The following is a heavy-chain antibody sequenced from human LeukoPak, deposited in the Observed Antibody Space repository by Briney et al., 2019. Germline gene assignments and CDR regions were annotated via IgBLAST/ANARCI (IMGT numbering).Heavy chain of an antibody. CDR2: IFNSDGTT. CDR1: GCPFSTYD. J-gene: IGHJ4*02. Sequence: GGSLSLCCAASGCPFSTYDMSWGRQAPGKGLEWVSVIFNSDGTTYYADSVKGRFPISRDNSTNTLYLQMTSLRAEDTAVYYCAKGAHFVYWGQGALVTVSS. V-gene: IGHV3-23*01. CDR3: AKGAHFVY.